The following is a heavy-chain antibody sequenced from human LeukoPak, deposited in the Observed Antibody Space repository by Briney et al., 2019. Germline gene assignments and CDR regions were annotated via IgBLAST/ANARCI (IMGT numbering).Heavy chain of an antibody. CDR3: AKWGDYDVLTGYYVPDY. J-gene: IGHJ4*02. Sequence: GASLRLSCAASGFTFSNCAMSWVRQAPGKGLEWVSAILGSGGSTYYADSVKGRFTVSRDNSKSTLYLQMNSLGAEDTALYYCAKWGDYDVLTGYYVPDYWGQGTLVTVSS. D-gene: IGHD3-9*01. CDR1: GFTFSNCA. CDR2: ILGSGGST. V-gene: IGHV3-23*01.